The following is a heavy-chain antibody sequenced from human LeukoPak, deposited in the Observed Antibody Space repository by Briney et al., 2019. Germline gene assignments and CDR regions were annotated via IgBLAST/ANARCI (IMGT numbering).Heavy chain of an antibody. CDR3: VRDNRYDFNI. CDR1: GFIFTSTS. CDR2: ISSSSSYK. Sequence: PGGSLRLSCAVSGFIFTSTSMNWVRQAPGKGLEWVSAISSSSSYKFNADSVKGRFTISRDNARKLLYLQMNSLRAEDTAVYYCVRDNRYDFNIWCQGTMVTVSS. V-gene: IGHV3-21*01. J-gene: IGHJ3*02.